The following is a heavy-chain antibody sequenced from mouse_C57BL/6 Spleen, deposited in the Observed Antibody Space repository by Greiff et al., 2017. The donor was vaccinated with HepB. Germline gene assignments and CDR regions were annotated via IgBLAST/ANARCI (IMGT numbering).Heavy chain of an antibody. D-gene: IGHD1-1*02. CDR2: INPSNGGT. J-gene: IGHJ1*03. CDR1: GYTFTSYW. V-gene: IGHV1-53*01. Sequence: QVQLQQPGTELVKPGASVKLSCKASGYTFTSYWMHWVKQRPGQGLEWIGNINPSNGGTNYNEKFKGKATLTVDKSSSKAYMQLSSLTSEDSAVYYCAGNGGCGAYWYFDVWGTGTTVTVSS. CDR3: AGNGGCGAYWYFDV.